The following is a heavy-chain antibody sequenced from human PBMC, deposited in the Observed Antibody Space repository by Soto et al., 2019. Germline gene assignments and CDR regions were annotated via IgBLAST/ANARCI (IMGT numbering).Heavy chain of an antibody. CDR1: GGSFSGYY. D-gene: IGHD6-19*01. CDR2: INHSGST. V-gene: IGHV4-34*01. CDR3: ARGVKQWTVGLGGVPYYFDY. J-gene: IGHJ4*02. Sequence: QVQLQQWGAGLLKPSETLSLTCAAYGGSFSGYYWSWIRQPPGKGLEWIGEINHSGSTNYNPSLKSRVTISVDTSKNQFSLKLSSVTAADTAVYYCARGVKQWTVGLGGVPYYFDYWGQGTLVTVSS.